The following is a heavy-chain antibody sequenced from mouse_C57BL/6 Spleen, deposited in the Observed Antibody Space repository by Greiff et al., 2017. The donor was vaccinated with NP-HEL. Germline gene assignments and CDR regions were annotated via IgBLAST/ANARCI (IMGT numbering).Heavy chain of an antibody. V-gene: IGHV1-81*01. J-gene: IGHJ3*01. Sequence: QVQLQQSGAELARPGASVKLSCKASGYTFTSYGISWVKQRTGQGLEWIGEIYPRSGNTYYNEKFKGKATLTADKSSSTAYMELRSLTSEDSAVYFWARPFSYYGSSRGFAYWGQGTLVTVSA. CDR1: GYTFTSYG. CDR3: ARPFSYYGSSRGFAY. CDR2: IYPRSGNT. D-gene: IGHD1-1*01.